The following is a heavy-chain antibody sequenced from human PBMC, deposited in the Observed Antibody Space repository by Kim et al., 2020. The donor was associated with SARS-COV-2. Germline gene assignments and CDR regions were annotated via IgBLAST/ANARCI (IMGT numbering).Heavy chain of an antibody. CDR3: ARDSTSGYSYAGY. V-gene: IGHV3-33*01. CDR2: IWYDGSNK. J-gene: IGHJ4*02. D-gene: IGHD5-18*01. Sequence: GGSLRLSCAASGFTFSSYGMHWVRQAPGKGLEWVAVIWYDGSNKYYADSVKGRFTISRDNSKNTLYLQMNSLRAEDTAVYYCARDSTSGYSYAGYWGQGTLVTVSS. CDR1: GFTFSSYG.